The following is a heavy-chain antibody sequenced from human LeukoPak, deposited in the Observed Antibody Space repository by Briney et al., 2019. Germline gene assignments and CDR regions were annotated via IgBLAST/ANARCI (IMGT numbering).Heavy chain of an antibody. CDR2: INPDGSST. Sequence: GGSLRLSCAATGFTFSSSWMHLVRQAPGKGLLWVSRINPDGSSTDYADSVKGRFTISRDNAKNTLYLQMNCLRAEDTAVYFCARVQAAVTVPYFDYWGQGTLVTVSS. CDR1: GFTFSSSW. V-gene: IGHV3-74*01. CDR3: ARVQAAVTVPYFDY. D-gene: IGHD4-11*01. J-gene: IGHJ4*02.